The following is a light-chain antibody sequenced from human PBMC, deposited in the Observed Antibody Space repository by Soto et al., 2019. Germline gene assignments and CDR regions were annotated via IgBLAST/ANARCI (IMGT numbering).Light chain of an antibody. CDR2: DVS. CDR3: QKYGSSSIT. V-gene: IGKV3-11*01. CDR1: QSVGSY. Sequence: EIVLIQSPATLSLSPGERATLSCRASQSVGSYLAWYQHKPGQAPRLLIYDVSNRATGIPARFSGSGSGTDFTLTITSLEPEDFAVYYCQKYGSSSITFGQGTRLEIK. J-gene: IGKJ5*01.